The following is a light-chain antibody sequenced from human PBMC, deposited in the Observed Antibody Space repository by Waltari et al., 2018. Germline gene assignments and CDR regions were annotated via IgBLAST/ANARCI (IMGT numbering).Light chain of an antibody. V-gene: IGKV3-15*01. CDR3: QHYNNWRT. CDR2: GAS. Sequence: DIVMTQSPPPLSVSPGERVALSSSASQSSSSNLAWYQQTPSQAPMLLMYGASIRATGIPARFSGSGSGTEFTLTISSLQSEDFAVYYCQHYNNWRTFGQGTKVEF. CDR1: QSSSSN. J-gene: IGKJ1*01.